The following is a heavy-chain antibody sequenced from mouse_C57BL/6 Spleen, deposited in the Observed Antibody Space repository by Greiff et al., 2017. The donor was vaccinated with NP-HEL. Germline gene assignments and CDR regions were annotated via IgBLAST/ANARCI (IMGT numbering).Heavy chain of an antibody. Sequence: VKLMESGAELARPGASVKLSCKASGYTFTSYGISWVKQRTGQGLEWIGEIYPRSGNTYYNEKFKGKATLTADKSSSTAYMELRSLTSEDSAVYFCARDGSSSDYWGQGTTLTVSS. CDR2: IYPRSGNT. V-gene: IGHV1-81*01. CDR3: ARDGSSSDY. D-gene: IGHD1-1*01. J-gene: IGHJ2*01. CDR1: GYTFTSYG.